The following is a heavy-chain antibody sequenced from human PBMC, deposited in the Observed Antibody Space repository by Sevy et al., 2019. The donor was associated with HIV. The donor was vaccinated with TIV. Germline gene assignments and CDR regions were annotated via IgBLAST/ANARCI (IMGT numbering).Heavy chain of an antibody. CDR1: GASISSSGYY. CDR3: AGPTLTYSSGWTYYDY. J-gene: IGHJ4*02. Sequence: SETLSLTCSVSGASISSSGYYWGWIRQPPGKGLEWIASIRYSGSTFYNPSLRSRFTISADTSKNQVSLKLNSVTAADTATYYCAGPTLTYSSGWTYYDYWGQGTVVTVSS. V-gene: IGHV4-39*01. CDR2: IRYSGST. D-gene: IGHD6-19*01.